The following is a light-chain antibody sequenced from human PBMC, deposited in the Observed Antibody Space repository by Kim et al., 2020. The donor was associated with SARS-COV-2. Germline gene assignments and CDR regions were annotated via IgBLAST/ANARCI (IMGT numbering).Light chain of an antibody. CDR2: DAS. V-gene: IGKV3-11*01. CDR1: QSVSSY. Sequence: EIVMTHSPATLSLSPRERATLSCRASQSVSSYLTWYQQKPGQAPRLLIYDASNRATGIPARFSGSGSGTDFTLTISSLEAEDFGVYYCQQRSNCPLTFGGGTKVDIK. J-gene: IGKJ4*01. CDR3: QQRSNCPLT.